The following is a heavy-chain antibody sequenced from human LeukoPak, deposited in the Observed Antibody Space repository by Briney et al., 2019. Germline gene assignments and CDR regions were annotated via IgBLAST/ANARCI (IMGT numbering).Heavy chain of an antibody. CDR3: ARDDAFDI. Sequence: GGSLRLSCAASGFTVSSNYMSWVRQAPGKGLEWVSYISSSSSTIYYADSVKGRFTISRDNAKNSPYLQMNSLRAKDTAVYYCARDDAFDIWGQGTMVTVSS. V-gene: IGHV3-48*01. CDR1: GFTVSSNY. CDR2: ISSSSSTI. J-gene: IGHJ3*02.